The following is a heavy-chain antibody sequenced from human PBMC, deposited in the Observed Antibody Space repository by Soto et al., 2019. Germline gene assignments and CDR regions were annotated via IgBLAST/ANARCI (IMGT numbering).Heavy chain of an antibody. CDR2: IGTSVSPI. V-gene: IGHV3-48*01. J-gene: IGHJ4*02. CDR3: ARDRMIGADFDF. CDR1: GFTFSNHG. D-gene: IGHD2-21*01. Sequence: EVQLVESGGGLVQPGGSLTLSCVASGFTFSNHGMNWVRQAPGKGLEWISYIGTSVSPIHYADSVKGRFTISRDNARSSLHLQMNSLRVEDTAVYYCARDRMIGADFDFWGLGTLVTVSS.